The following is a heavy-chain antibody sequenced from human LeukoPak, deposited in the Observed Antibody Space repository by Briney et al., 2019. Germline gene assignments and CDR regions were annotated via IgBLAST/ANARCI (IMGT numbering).Heavy chain of an antibody. CDR3: AKDDPNDYKPWIY. J-gene: IGHJ4*02. V-gene: IGHV3-23*01. CDR1: GFTFSSYA. Sequence: GGSLRLSCAASGFTFSSYAMGWVRQAPGKGLEWVSLISGSGDKTYYADSVKGRFTISRDNSKNTLYLQVNSLRADDTAVYYCAKDDPNDYKPWIYWGQGTLVIVSS. D-gene: IGHD4-11*01. CDR2: ISGSGDKT.